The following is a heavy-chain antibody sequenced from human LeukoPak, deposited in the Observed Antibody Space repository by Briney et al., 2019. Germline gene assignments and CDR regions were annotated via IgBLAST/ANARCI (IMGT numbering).Heavy chain of an antibody. J-gene: IGHJ5*02. CDR2: IIPILGIA. D-gene: IGHD2-15*01. V-gene: IGHV1-69*02. CDR3: ARSITVVAALDA. CDR1: GYTFTSYY. Sequence: ASVKVSCKASGYTFTSYYMHWVRQAPGQGLEWMGRIIPILGIANYAQKFQGRVTITADKSTSTAYMELSSLRSEDTAVYYCARSITVVAALDAWGQGTLVTVSS.